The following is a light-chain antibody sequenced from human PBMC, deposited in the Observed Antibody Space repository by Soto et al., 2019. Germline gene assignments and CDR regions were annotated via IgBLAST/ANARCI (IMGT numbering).Light chain of an antibody. V-gene: IGKV3-11*01. CDR3: QHFFLWT. Sequence: EIVLTQSPATLALSPGERATLSCRASQSVSSYLAWYQQKPGQAPRLLIYDASNRATGIPARFSGSGSGTDFTLTISSLEPEDFAVYYCQHFFLWTFGQGTKVDIK. J-gene: IGKJ1*01. CDR1: QSVSSY. CDR2: DAS.